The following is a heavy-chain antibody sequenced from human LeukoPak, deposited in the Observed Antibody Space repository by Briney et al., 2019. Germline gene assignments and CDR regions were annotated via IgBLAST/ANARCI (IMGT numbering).Heavy chain of an antibody. V-gene: IGHV4-59*01. Sequence: SETLSLTCSVSGGSISSYYWTWIRQPPGKGLEWIGYIYYSGSTYYNPSLKSRVTISVDTSKNQFSLNLSSVTAADTAVYYCARDFSAGYSYDYRSEGFDPWGQGTLVTVSS. CDR1: GGSISSYY. CDR3: ARDFSAGYSYDYRSEGFDP. J-gene: IGHJ5*02. CDR2: IYYSGST. D-gene: IGHD5-18*01.